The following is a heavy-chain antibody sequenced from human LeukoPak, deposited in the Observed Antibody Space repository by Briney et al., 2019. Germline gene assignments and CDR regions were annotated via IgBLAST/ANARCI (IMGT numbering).Heavy chain of an antibody. CDR1: GGTFSSYA. Sequence: EASVKVSCKASGGTFSSYAISWVRQAPGQGLEWMGRIIPILGIANYAQKFQGRVTITADKSTSTAYMELSSLRSEDTAVYYCARDQFPYYYDSSGAPSFDYWGQGTLVTVSS. CDR2: IIPILGIA. CDR3: ARDQFPYYYDSSGAPSFDY. D-gene: IGHD3-22*01. J-gene: IGHJ4*02. V-gene: IGHV1-69*04.